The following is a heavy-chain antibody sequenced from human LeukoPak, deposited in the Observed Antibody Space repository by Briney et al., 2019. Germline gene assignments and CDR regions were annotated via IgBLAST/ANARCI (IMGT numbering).Heavy chain of an antibody. CDR3: ARDKDYYDSSGYSPQDY. CDR2: IKQDGSEK. J-gene: IGHJ4*02. D-gene: IGHD3-22*01. CDR1: GFTFSIYW. Sequence: PGGSLRLSCAASGFTFSIYWMSWVRQAPGKGLEWVANIKQDGSEKYYVDSVKGRFTISRDNAKNSLYLQMNSLRAEDTAVYYCARDKDYYDSSGYSPQDYWGQGTLVTVSS. V-gene: IGHV3-7*01.